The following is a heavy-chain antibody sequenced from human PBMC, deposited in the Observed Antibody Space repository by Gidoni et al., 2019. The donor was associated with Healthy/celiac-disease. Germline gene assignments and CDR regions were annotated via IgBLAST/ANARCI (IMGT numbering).Heavy chain of an antibody. D-gene: IGHD5-18*01. CDR3: ARVRLQLWLLGPFDY. J-gene: IGHJ4*02. CDR1: GFTFISYA. CDR2: ISYDGSNK. V-gene: IGHV3-30-3*01. Sequence: QVQLVESGGGVVQPGRSLRLSCAASGFTFISYAMHWVRQAPGKGLEWVAVISYDGSNKYYADSVKGRFTISRDNSKNTLYLQMNSLRAEDTAVYYCARVRLQLWLLGPFDYWGQGTLVTVSS.